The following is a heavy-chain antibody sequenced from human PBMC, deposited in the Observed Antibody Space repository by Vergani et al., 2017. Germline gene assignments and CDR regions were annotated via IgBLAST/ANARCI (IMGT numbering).Heavy chain of an antibody. CDR2: IYSGGST. V-gene: IGHV3-53*01. CDR3: ARAPPTYYYYYYMDV. J-gene: IGHJ6*03. CDR1: GFTVSSNY. Sequence: EVQLVEPGGGLIQPGGSLRLSCAASGFTVSSNYMSWVRQAPGKGLEWVSVIYSGGSTYYADSVKGRFTISRDNSKNTLYLQMNSLRAEDTAVYYCARAPPTYYYYYYMDVWGKGTTVTVSS.